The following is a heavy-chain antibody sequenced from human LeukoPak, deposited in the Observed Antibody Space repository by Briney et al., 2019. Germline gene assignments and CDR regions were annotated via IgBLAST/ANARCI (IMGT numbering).Heavy chain of an antibody. CDR1: GYMFTRNG. CDR3: ARNYLGLSY. V-gene: IGHV1-8*01. Sequence: ASVKVSCKASGYMFTRNGISWVRQAPGQGLEWMGWMNLNSGYTGSAQKFQGRVTMTSDTSISTAYMELSSLRSEDTAVYYCARNYLGLSYWGQGTLVTVSS. CDR2: MNLNSGYT. D-gene: IGHD7-27*01. J-gene: IGHJ4*02.